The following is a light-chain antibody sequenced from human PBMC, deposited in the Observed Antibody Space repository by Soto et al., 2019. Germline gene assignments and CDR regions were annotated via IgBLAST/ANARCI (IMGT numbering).Light chain of an antibody. V-gene: IGKV1-39*01. CDR2: SAS. CDR1: QSITSY. Sequence: DLQMNQSPSSLSASLGDRVTITCRASQSITSYLNWYQHKPGKAHKLLIFSASSLQNGVPSRFSCSGSGTHFTLTVSSLQPEDFGTYDCQLSYRTPPTFGQWTRREMK. CDR3: QLSYRTPPT. J-gene: IGKJ5*01.